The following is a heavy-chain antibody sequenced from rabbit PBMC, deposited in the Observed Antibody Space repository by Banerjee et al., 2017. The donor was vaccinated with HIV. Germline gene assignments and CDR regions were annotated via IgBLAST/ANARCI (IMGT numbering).Heavy chain of an antibody. Sequence: QEQLVESGGGLVQPEGSLTLTCTASGFSFSSSYYMCWVRQAPGKGLEWIACIYGGDSSTTWYASWAKGRFTISKTSSTTVTLQMTSLTDADTATYFCARLYADYVDEFFFFNLWGQGTLVTVS. CDR1: GFSFSSSYY. V-gene: IGHV1S45*01. CDR3: ARLYADYVDEFFFFNL. CDR2: IYGGDSSTT. J-gene: IGHJ4*01. D-gene: IGHD2-1*01.